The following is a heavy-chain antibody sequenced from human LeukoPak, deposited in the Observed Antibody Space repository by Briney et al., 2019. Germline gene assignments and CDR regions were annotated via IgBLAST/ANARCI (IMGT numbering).Heavy chain of an antibody. Sequence: SETLSLTCTVSGGSISSYYWSWIRQPPGKGLEWIGYIYYSGSTNYNPSLKSRVTISVDTSKNQFSLKLSSVTAADTAVYYCARERGNWNYDYWGQGTVVTVSS. CDR1: GGSISSYY. V-gene: IGHV4-59*01. D-gene: IGHD1-1*01. CDR3: ARERGNWNYDY. CDR2: IYYSGST. J-gene: IGHJ4*02.